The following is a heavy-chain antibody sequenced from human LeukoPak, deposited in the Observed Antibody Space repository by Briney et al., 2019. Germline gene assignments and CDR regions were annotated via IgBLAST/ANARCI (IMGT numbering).Heavy chain of an antibody. D-gene: IGHD1-26*01. J-gene: IGHJ4*02. CDR3: ATLYSGRRGVDY. V-gene: IGHV4-59*03. CDR1: GGSISSYY. Sequence: SETLSLTCTVSGGSISSYYWSWIRQPPGKGLEWIGYIYYSGSTNYNPSLKSRVTISVDTSKNQFSLKLSSVTAADTAVYYRATLYSGRRGVDYWGQGTLVTVSS. CDR2: IYYSGST.